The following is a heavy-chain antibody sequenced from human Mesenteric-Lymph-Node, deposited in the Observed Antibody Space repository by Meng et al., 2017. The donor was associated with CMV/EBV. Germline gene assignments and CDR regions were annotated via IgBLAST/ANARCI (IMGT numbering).Heavy chain of an antibody. D-gene: IGHD4-11*01. V-gene: IGHV3-11*01. J-gene: IGHJ4*02. Sequence: SCAASGFTFSDYYMSWIRQAPGKGLEWVSYISSSGSTIYYADSVKGRFTISRDNAKNSLYLQMNSLRAEDTAVYYCARARYSTYYFDYWGQGTLVTVSS. CDR3: ARARYSTYYFDY. CDR2: ISSSGSTI. CDR1: GFTFSDYY.